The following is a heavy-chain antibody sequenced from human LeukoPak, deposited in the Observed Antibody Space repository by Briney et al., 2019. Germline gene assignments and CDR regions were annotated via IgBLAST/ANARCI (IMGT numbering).Heavy chain of an antibody. CDR2: IFYSGNT. CDR1: GGSISSYY. CDR3: ARGRIGGPKAPFDY. J-gene: IGHJ4*02. D-gene: IGHD3-16*01. Sequence: SETLSLTCTVSGGSISSYYWNWIRQPPGKGLEWIGYIFYSGNTNYNPSLKSRVTMSVDTSKNQFSLNLSSVTAADTAVYYCARGRIGGPKAPFDYWGQGTLVTVSS. V-gene: IGHV4-59*01.